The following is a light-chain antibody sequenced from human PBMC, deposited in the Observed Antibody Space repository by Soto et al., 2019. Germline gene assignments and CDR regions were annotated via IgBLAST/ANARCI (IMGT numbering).Light chain of an antibody. CDR2: DAS. Sequence: DIQMTQSPSSLSASVGDRVTITCQASHDIKKYLNWYQQKAHKVPKLLFHDASTLATGVPSRFTGSGSGTDFTLTINSLQPEDVATYYCQQFDDLPLTFGGGTKVDI. V-gene: IGKV1-33*01. CDR3: QQFDDLPLT. J-gene: IGKJ4*01. CDR1: HDIKKY.